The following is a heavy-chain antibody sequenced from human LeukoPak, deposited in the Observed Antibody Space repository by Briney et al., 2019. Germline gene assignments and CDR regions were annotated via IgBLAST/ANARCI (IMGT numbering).Heavy chain of an antibody. CDR2: ISSSSSFI. CDR3: ARHADYGDYWGKDAFDI. Sequence: GGSLRLSCAASGSTFSIYSMNWVRQAPGKGLEWVSSISSSSSFIYYADSVKGRFTISRDNAKNSLYLQMNSLRAEDTAVYYCARHADYGDYWGKDAFDIWGQGTMVTVSS. J-gene: IGHJ3*02. D-gene: IGHD4-17*01. CDR1: GSTFSIYS. V-gene: IGHV3-21*01.